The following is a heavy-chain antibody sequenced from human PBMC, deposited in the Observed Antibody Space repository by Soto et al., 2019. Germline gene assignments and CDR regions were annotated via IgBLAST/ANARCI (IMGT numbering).Heavy chain of an antibody. Sequence: GESLKISCKGSGYSFTSYWIGWVRQMPGKGLEWMGIIYPGDSDTRYSPSFQGHVTISADKSISTAYLQWSSLKAADTAMYYCARLGYGDNYAHYGMDFWGQGTTVTFSS. CDR2: IYPGDSDT. D-gene: IGHD5-18*01. V-gene: IGHV5-51*01. J-gene: IGHJ6*01. CDR1: GYSFTSYW. CDR3: ARLGYGDNYAHYGMDF.